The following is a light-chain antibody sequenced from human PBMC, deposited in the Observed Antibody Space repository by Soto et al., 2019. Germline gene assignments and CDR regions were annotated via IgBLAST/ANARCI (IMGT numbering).Light chain of an antibody. V-gene: IGLV2-23*01. CDR1: TSAVVNYDL. CDR2: EAS. CDR3: CSYAGGAIV. J-gene: IGLJ2*01. Sequence: QSALPQPASVSGSPGQSITISCTGTTSAVVNYDLVSWYHHHPGKGPKLMLYEASKRPSGVSDRFSGSKSGNTASLTISGLQAEDEGDYYCCSYAGGAIVFGGGTKVTVL.